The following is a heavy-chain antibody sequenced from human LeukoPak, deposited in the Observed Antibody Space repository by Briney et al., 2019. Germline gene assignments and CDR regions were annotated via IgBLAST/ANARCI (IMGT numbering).Heavy chain of an antibody. Sequence: QPGGSLRLSCAASGFTFSSYAMHWVRQAPGKGLEWVAVISYDGSNKYYADSVKGRFTISRDNSKNTLYLQMNSLRAEDTAVYYCAKSDSDYWYFDLWGRGTLVTVSS. CDR2: ISYDGSNK. V-gene: IGHV3-30-3*01. CDR1: GFTFSSYA. J-gene: IGHJ2*01. CDR3: AKSDSDYWYFDL. D-gene: IGHD2-21*02.